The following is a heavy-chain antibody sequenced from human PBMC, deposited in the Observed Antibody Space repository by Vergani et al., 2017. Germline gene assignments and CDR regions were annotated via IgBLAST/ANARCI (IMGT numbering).Heavy chain of an antibody. CDR2: IYPGDSDT. V-gene: IGHV5-51*01. Sequence: EVQLVQSGAEVKKPGESLKISCKGSGYSFTSYWIGWVRQMPGKGLEWMGIIYPGDSDTRYSPSFQGQVTISADKSISTAYLQWSSLKASDTAMYYCAXRNMVRGWTNYYYGMDVWGQGTTVTVSS. CDR1: GYSFTSYW. D-gene: IGHD3-10*01. CDR3: AXRNMVRGWTNYYYGMDV. J-gene: IGHJ6*02.